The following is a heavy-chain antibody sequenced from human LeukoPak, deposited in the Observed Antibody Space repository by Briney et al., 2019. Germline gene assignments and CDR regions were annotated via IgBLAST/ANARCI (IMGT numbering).Heavy chain of an antibody. CDR3: ARVGYDGIAAASDAFDI. CDR1: GGSISSSSYY. J-gene: IGHJ3*02. D-gene: IGHD6-25*01. V-gene: IGHV4-39*07. Sequence: SETLSLTCTVSGGSISSSSYYWGWIRQPPGKGLEWIGSIYYSGSTNYNPSLKSRVTISVDTSKNQFSLKLSSVTAADTAVYYCARVGYDGIAAASDAFDIWSQGTMVTVSS. CDR2: IYYSGST.